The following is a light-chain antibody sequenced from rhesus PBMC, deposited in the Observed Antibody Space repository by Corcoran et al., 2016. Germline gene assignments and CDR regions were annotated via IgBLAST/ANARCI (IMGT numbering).Light chain of an antibody. J-gene: IGKJ2*01. CDR1: QGFTNW. CDR3: LQDDSSPYS. Sequence: DIQMTQSPSSLSASVGDKVTISCQARQGFTNWLAWYPQKPGKPPKLLIYEASTLQSGVPSRFSGGGSGTSFTLTISSLQPEDFATDYCLQDDSSPYSFGQGTKVEIK. V-gene: IGKV1-22*01. CDR2: EAS.